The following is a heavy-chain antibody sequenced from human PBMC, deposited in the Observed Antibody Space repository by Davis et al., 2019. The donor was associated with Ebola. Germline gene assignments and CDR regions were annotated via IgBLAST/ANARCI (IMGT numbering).Heavy chain of an antibody. Sequence: MPSETLSLTCTAPGSSSVSGGYYWSCILQPQGKGLERIGYIYYSGSTNYNPSLKSRVTISVVTSKKHFSLKLRSVTAADTAVFYCARGSGWYRTPFDYWGQGTLVTVSS. CDR3: ARGSGWYRTPFDY. CDR1: GSSSVSGGYY. D-gene: IGHD6-19*01. CDR2: IYYSGST. V-gene: IGHV4-61*08. J-gene: IGHJ4*02.